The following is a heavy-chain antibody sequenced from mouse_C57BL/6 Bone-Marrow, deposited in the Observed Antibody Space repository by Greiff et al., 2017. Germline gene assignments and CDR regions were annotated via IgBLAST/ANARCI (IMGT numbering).Heavy chain of an antibody. CDR1: GYTFTDYN. Sequence: EVKLQESGPELVKPGASVKIPCKASGYTFTDYNMDWVKQSHGKSLEWIGDINPNNGGTIYNQKFKGKATLTVDKSSSTAYMELRSLTSEDTAVYYCARTVNYGSRNWYFDVWGTGTTVTVSS. D-gene: IGHD1-1*01. J-gene: IGHJ1*03. CDR2: INPNNGGT. CDR3: ARTVNYGSRNWYFDV. V-gene: IGHV1-18*01.